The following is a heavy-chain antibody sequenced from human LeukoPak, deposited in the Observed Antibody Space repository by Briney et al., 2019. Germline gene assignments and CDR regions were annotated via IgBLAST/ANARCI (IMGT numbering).Heavy chain of an antibody. CDR3: ARAYYGSGSRVDYSAAFDP. CDR2: IYYSGST. D-gene: IGHD3-10*01. V-gene: IGHV4-39*01. J-gene: IGHJ5*02. CDR1: GRSISSSSYY. Sequence: PSETLSLTCTVSGRSISSSSYYWAWIRQPPGKGLEWIGSIYYSGSTYYNPSLKSRGTISVDTSKNQFSLKLSSVTAADTAVYYCARAYYGSGSRVDYSAAFDPWGQGTLVTVSS.